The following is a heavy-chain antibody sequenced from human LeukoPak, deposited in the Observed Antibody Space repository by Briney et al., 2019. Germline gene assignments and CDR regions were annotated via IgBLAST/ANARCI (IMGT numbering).Heavy chain of an antibody. D-gene: IGHD6-19*01. CDR1: GGSFSGYY. Sequence: SETLSLTCAVYGGSFSGYYWSWIRQPPGKGLEWIGEINHSGSTNYNPSLKSRVTISVDTSKNQFSLKLSSVTAADTAVYYCARTQGDSSGWYCFDYWGQGTLVTVSS. J-gene: IGHJ4*02. CDR2: INHSGST. CDR3: ARTQGDSSGWYCFDY. V-gene: IGHV4-34*01.